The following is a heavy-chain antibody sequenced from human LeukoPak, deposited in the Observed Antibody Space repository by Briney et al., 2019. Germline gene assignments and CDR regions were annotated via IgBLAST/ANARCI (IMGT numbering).Heavy chain of an antibody. CDR1: GFTFSSYS. CDR3: VRMNYVSSGWGAPFDP. CDR2: IRSSGSTI. J-gene: IGHJ5*02. V-gene: IGHV3-48*04. Sequence: GGSLRLSCAASGFTFSSYSMNWVRRAPGKGLEWLSYIRSSGSTIYYADSVKGRFTISRDNAKNSLYLQMNSLRAEDTALYYCVRMNYVSSGWGAPFDPWGQGTLVTVSS. D-gene: IGHD1-7*01.